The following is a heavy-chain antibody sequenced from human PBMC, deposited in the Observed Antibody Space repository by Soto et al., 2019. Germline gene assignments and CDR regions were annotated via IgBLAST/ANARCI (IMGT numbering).Heavy chain of an antibody. V-gene: IGHV3-23*01. Sequence: DVQLLESGGGLVQPGGSLRLSCVVSGFTFSSNAMSLVRQAPGKGLEWVSSISGSGGNIYYADSVKGRFTISRDNSKNRLHLQMNSLRAEDTAVYYCAKPASGWYPKLMNGMDVWGQGTTVTVSS. CDR1: GFTFSSNA. D-gene: IGHD6-19*01. CDR3: AKPASGWYPKLMNGMDV. CDR2: ISGSGGNI. J-gene: IGHJ6*02.